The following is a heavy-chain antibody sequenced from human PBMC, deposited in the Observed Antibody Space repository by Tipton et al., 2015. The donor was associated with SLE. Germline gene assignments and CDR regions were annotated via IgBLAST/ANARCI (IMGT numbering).Heavy chain of an antibody. J-gene: IGHJ4*02. CDR3: ARDLTGGNYYDSSGYYRDY. V-gene: IGHV3-48*03. Sequence: SLRLSCAASGFTFSSYEMNWVRQAPGKGLEWVSYISSRGSTRYYADSVKGRFTISRDNAKNSLYLQMNSLRAEDTAVYYCARDLTGGNYYDSSGYYRDYWGQGTLVTVSS. D-gene: IGHD3-22*01. CDR2: ISSRGSTR. CDR1: GFTFSSYE.